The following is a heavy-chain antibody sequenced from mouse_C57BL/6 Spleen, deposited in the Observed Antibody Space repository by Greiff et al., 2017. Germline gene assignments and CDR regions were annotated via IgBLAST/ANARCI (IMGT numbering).Heavy chain of an antibody. Sequence: VQLQQSGAELARPGASVKLSCTASGYTFTSYGISWVKQRTGQGLEWIGEIYPRSGNTYYNEKFKGKATLTADKSSSTAYMELRSLTSEDSAVYFCARWDYCSSPDWYFDVWGTGTPVTVSS. V-gene: IGHV1-81*01. CDR3: ARWDYCSSPDWYFDV. CDR2: IYPRSGNT. CDR1: GYTFTSYG. D-gene: IGHD1-1*01. J-gene: IGHJ1*03.